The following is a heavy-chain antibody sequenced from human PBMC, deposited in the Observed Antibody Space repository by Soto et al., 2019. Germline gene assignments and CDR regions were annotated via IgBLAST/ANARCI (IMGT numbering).Heavy chain of an antibody. V-gene: IGHV3-74*01. Sequence: EVQLVESGGGLVQPGGSLRLSCAASGFTFSIYWMHWVRQAPGKGPVWVSRIDNAGSSARYADSVKGRITISRDNAKNTVNLQINSLRAEDTAVYYCTRVGGSVGVMAGWGQGTTVTVSS. CDR1: GFTFSIYW. CDR3: TRVGGSVGVMAG. D-gene: IGHD1-26*01. J-gene: IGHJ6*02. CDR2: IDNAGSSA.